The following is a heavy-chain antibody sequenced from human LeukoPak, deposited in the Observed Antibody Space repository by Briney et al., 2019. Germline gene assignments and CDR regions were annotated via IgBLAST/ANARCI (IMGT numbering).Heavy chain of an antibody. J-gene: IGHJ4*02. CDR2: VSSDDTNK. CDR3: ASDWRMVRGLIKGVIEY. V-gene: IGHV3-30-3*01. D-gene: IGHD3-10*01. Sequence: GGSLRLSCAASGFAFNTYDMHWVRHAPGKGLEGVADVSSDDTNKYNDDPVKGRLTISRDNSKTTLYLQMNSLRVEETAVYYCASDWRMVRGLIKGVIEYWGQGTLVTVSS. CDR1: GFAFNTYD.